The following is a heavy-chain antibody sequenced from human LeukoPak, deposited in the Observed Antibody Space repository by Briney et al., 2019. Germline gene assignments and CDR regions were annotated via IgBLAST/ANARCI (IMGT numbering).Heavy chain of an antibody. CDR3: ARARGAARLHYYYYMDV. V-gene: IGHV4-34*01. CDR2: INHSGST. Sequence: SETLSLTCAVYGGSFSGYYWSWIRQPPGKGLEWIGEINHSGSTNYNPSLKSRVTISVDTSKNQFSLKLSSVTAADTAVYYCARARGAARLHYYYYMDVWGKGTTVTVSS. D-gene: IGHD6-6*01. J-gene: IGHJ6*03. CDR1: GGSFSGYY.